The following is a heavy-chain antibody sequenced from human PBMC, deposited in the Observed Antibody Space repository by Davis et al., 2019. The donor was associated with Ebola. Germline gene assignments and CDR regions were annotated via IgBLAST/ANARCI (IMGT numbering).Heavy chain of an antibody. V-gene: IGHV3-48*04. D-gene: IGHD3-10*01. CDR3: AREPYYGSGSGG. J-gene: IGHJ4*02. CDR2: ISSSGSTI. CDR1: GFTFSSYW. Sequence: GESLKISCAASGFTFSSYWMSWVRQAPGKGLEWVSYISSSGSTIYYADSVKGRFTISRDNAKNSLYLQMNSLRAEDTAVYYCAREPYYGSGSGGWGQGTLVTVSS.